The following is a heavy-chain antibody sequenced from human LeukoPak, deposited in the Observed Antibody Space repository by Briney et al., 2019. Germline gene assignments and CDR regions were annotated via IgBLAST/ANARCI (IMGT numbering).Heavy chain of an antibody. D-gene: IGHD7-27*01. Sequence: ASVKVSCKASGGTFSSYAISWVRQAPGQGLEWMGIINPSGGSTSYAQKFQGRVTMTRDTSTSTVYMELSSLRSEDTAVYYCARDGDAAAFWFDPWGQGTLVTVSS. V-gene: IGHV1-46*01. CDR2: INPSGGST. CDR3: ARDGDAAAFWFDP. CDR1: GGTFSSYA. J-gene: IGHJ5*02.